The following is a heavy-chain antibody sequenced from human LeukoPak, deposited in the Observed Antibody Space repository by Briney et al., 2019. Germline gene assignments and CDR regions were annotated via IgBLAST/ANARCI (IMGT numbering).Heavy chain of an antibody. D-gene: IGHD2-2*01. CDR3: ARDRGYCSSTSCSAFDI. V-gene: IGHV4-59*01. Sequence: SETLSLTCTVSGGSISSYYWSWIRQPPGKGLEWIGYIYYSGSTNYNPSLKSRVTISVDTSKNQFSLKLSSVTAADTAVYYCARDRGYCSSTSCSAFDIWGQGTMVTVSS. CDR2: IYYSGST. CDR1: GGSISSYY. J-gene: IGHJ3*02.